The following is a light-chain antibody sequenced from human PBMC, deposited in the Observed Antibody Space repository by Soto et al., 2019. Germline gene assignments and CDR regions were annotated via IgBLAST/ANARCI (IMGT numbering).Light chain of an antibody. Sequence: QSVLTQPASVSGSPGQSITISCTGTSSDVGGYNYVSWYQQHPGKAPKLMIYDVSNRTSGVSNRYSGSKSGNTASLTISGLQDEDEADYYCSSYTSSSTKNVFGTGTKLTVL. J-gene: IGLJ1*01. CDR1: SSDVGGYNY. CDR2: DVS. CDR3: SSYTSSSTKNV. V-gene: IGLV2-14*01.